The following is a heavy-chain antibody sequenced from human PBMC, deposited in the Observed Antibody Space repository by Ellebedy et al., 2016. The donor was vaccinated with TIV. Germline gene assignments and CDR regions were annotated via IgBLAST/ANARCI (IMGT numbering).Heavy chain of an antibody. CDR1: GGSISSSSYY. CDR3: ARMGYCSSTSCHYYYGMDV. CDR2: IYYSGST. J-gene: IGHJ6*02. V-gene: IGHV4-39*01. D-gene: IGHD2-2*01. Sequence: SETLSLXXTVSGGSISSSSYYWGWIRQPPGKGLEWIGSIYYSGSTYYNPSLKSRVTISVDTSKNQFSLKLSSVTAADTAVYYCARMGYCSSTSCHYYYGMDVWGQGTTVTVSS.